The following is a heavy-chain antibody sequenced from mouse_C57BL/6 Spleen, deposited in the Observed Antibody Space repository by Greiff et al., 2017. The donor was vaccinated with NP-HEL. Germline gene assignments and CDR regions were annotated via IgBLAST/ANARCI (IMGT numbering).Heavy chain of an antibody. D-gene: IGHD1-1*01. Sequence: EVQLVESGTVLARPGASVKMSCKTSGYTFTSYWMHWVKQRPGQGLEWIGAIYPGNSDTSYNQKFKGKAKLTAVTSASTAYMELSSLTNEDSAVYYCTPSYYYGSSYVRSGAMDYWGQGTSVTVSS. J-gene: IGHJ4*01. V-gene: IGHV1-5*01. CDR3: TPSYYYGSSYVRSGAMDY. CDR2: IYPGNSDT. CDR1: GYTFTSYW.